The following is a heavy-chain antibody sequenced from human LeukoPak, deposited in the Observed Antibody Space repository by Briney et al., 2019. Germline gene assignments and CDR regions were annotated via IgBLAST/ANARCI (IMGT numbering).Heavy chain of an antibody. J-gene: IGHJ3*02. D-gene: IGHD4/OR15-4a*01. Sequence: SETLSLTCTVSGGSISSYYWSWIRQPPGKGLEWIGYIYYSGSTNYNPSLKSRVTISVDTSKNQFSLKLSSVAAADTAVYYCARELSTPGDYDAFDIWGQGTMVTVSS. CDR3: ARELSTPGDYDAFDI. CDR1: GGSISSYY. CDR2: IYYSGST. V-gene: IGHV4-59*01.